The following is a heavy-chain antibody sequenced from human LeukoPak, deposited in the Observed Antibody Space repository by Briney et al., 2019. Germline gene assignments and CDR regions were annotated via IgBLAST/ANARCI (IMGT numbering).Heavy chain of an antibody. CDR1: GFTFSSYA. D-gene: IGHD2-15*01. J-gene: IGHJ6*03. CDR3: AREDTFVVVVAALPAYYYYYYMDV. V-gene: IGHV3-7*01. CDR2: INEDGSEK. Sequence: GGSLRLSCAASGFTFSSYAMSWVRQAPGKGLEWVANINEDGSEKYYVDSVKGRFTISRDNVKNSLYLQMNSLGAEDTAVYYCAREDTFVVVVAALPAYYYYYYMDVWGKGTTVTVSS.